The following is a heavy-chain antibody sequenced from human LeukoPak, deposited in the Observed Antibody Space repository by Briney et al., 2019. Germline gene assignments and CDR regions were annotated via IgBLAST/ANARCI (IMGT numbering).Heavy chain of an antibody. CDR1: GGSFNNYY. Sequence: SETLSLTCSVSGGSFNNYYWTWIRQPAGQGLERLGRIYTSGDANYNPSLKSRVTMSVDTSKKQMSLKLTSVTAADTAVYFCARGPAQDESGDYYPYLHYWGQGILVTVSA. CDR3: ARGPAQDESGDYYPYLHY. J-gene: IGHJ4*02. D-gene: IGHD3-22*01. V-gene: IGHV4-4*07. CDR2: IYTSGDA.